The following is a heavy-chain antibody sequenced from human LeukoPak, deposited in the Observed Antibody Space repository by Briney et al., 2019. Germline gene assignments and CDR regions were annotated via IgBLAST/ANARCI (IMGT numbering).Heavy chain of an antibody. CDR3: TRHSGSGSLFDY. CDR2: IRSKANSYAT. V-gene: IGHV3-73*01. D-gene: IGHD3-10*01. CDR1: GFTFSGSA. J-gene: IGHJ4*02. Sequence: SGGSLRLSCAASGFTFSGSAMHWVRQASGKGLEWVGRIRSKANSYATAYAASVKGRFTISRDDSKNTAYLHMNSLKTEDTAVYYCTRHSGSGSLFDYWGQGTLVTVSS.